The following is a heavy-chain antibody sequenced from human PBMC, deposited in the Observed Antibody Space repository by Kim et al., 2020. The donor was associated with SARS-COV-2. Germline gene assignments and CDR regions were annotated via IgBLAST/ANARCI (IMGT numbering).Heavy chain of an antibody. D-gene: IGHD3-22*01. CDR3: AKTQGYYDSSGSDAFDI. Sequence: VKGRFTISRDNSKNTLYLQMNSLRAEDTAVYYCAKTQGYYDSSGSDAFDIWGQGTMVTVSS. V-gene: IGHV3-33*06. J-gene: IGHJ3*02.